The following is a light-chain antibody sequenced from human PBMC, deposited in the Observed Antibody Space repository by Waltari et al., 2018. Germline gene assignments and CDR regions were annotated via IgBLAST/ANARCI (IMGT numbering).Light chain of an antibody. CDR2: CAS. J-gene: IGKJ2*01. Sequence: DIQLTQSPSSLSASVGDRVTITCRASQNIDTFLNWYQQRPGKAPKVLIYCASSLQSGVPSRFSGSGSGTHFTLTISSLQPDDFATYFCQQSHTMMYTFGQGTKLEIK. CDR1: QNIDTF. V-gene: IGKV1-39*01. CDR3: QQSHTMMYT.